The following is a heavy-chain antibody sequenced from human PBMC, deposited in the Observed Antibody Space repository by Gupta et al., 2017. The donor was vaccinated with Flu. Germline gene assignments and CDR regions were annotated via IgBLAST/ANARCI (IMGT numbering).Heavy chain of an antibody. CDR3: AKDRAAAFAYYGMDV. J-gene: IGHJ6*02. Sequence: QVQLVESGGGMVQPGRSLRLSCAASGFTFSSYGMHWFRQAPGKGLEWVAVISYDGSNKYYADSVKGRFTISRDNSKNTLYLQMNSLRAEDTAVYYCAKDRAAAFAYYGMDVWGQGTTVTVSS. CDR1: GFTFSSYG. CDR2: ISYDGSNK. V-gene: IGHV3-30*18. D-gene: IGHD6-13*01.